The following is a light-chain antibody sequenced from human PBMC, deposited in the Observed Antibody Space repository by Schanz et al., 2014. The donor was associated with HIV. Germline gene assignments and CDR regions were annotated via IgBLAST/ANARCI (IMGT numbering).Light chain of an antibody. J-gene: IGLJ3*02. CDR3: SSYTSSSTRVWV. CDR1: SSDVGGYNR. CDR2: EVS. V-gene: IGLV2-18*02. Sequence: QSALTQPPSVSGSPGQLVTISCTGTSSDVGGYNRVSWFQQSPGTAPKLMIYEVSKRPSGVSNRFSGSKSGNTASLTISGLQAEDEADYYCSSYTSSSTRVWVFGGGAKLTVL.